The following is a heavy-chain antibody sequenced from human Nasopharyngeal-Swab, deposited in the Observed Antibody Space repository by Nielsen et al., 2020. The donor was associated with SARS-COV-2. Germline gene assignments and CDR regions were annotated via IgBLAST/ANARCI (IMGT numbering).Heavy chain of an antibody. CDR1: GFIFSGSA. CDR3: TTDYYVDY. Sequence: GESLKISCAASGFIFSGSAMHWVRQASGKGLEWVGRIGDKDHNYATTYGAAVKGRITISRDDSKNTAFLQMDSLKTEDTALYYCTTDYYVDYWGQGTLVTVSS. J-gene: IGHJ4*02. CDR2: IGDKDHNYAT. V-gene: IGHV3-73*01.